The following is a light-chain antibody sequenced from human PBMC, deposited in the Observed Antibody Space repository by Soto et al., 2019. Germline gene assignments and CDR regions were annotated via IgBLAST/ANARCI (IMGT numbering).Light chain of an antibody. V-gene: IGKV1-39*01. Sequence: DIQMTQSPSSLSASVGDRVTIICRASQSISNYLNWYQQKPGKAPKLLIYAASSLQIGVPSRFSVSGSKTDFTFTISSRQPEDFATDYCQQSYSNVILTFGPGTKVDIK. CDR1: QSISNY. CDR2: AAS. J-gene: IGKJ3*01. CDR3: QQSYSNVILT.